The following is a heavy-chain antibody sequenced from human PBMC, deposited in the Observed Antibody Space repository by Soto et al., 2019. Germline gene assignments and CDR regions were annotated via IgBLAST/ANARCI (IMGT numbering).Heavy chain of an antibody. CDR1: GYSFTRYW. J-gene: IGHJ6*02. Sequence: GESLKISRKGSGYSFTRYWIRWVRQMPGKGLEWMGRIDPSDSYTNYSPSFQGHVTISADKSISTAYLQWSSLKASDTAMYYCARPRSSSRNYYGMDVWGQGTTVTVSS. CDR2: IDPSDSYT. V-gene: IGHV5-10-1*01. D-gene: IGHD6-13*01. CDR3: ARPRSSSRNYYGMDV.